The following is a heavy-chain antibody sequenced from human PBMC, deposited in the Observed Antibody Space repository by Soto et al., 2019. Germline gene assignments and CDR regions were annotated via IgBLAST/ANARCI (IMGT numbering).Heavy chain of an antibody. CDR3: AKYRSTMRWFDP. J-gene: IGHJ5*02. CDR1: GASVRSYH. V-gene: IGHV4-4*07. D-gene: IGHD2-2*01. Sequence: QVRLQESGPGLVKPSETLSLTCAVSGASVRSYHWSWIRQAAGKGLEWIGRVQMSGTTNYNPSLKTRVTMSLDTSKNEVSLRMTSVTAADTAVYFCAKYRSTMRWFDPWGQGILVTVSS. CDR2: VQMSGTT.